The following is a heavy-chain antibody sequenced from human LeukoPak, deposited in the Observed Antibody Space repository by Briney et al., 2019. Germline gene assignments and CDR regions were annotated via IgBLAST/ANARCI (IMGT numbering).Heavy chain of an antibody. J-gene: IGHJ3*02. Sequence: GESLKISCKGSGYSFTSYWIGWVRQMPGKGLEWMGIIYPGDSDTRYSPSFQGQVTISADKSISTAYLQWSSLKASDTAMYYCARPRGYCSSTSCYSSGAFDIWGQGTMVTVSS. CDR1: GYSFTSYW. D-gene: IGHD2-2*01. V-gene: IGHV5-51*01. CDR2: IYPGDSDT. CDR3: ARPRGYCSSTSCYSSGAFDI.